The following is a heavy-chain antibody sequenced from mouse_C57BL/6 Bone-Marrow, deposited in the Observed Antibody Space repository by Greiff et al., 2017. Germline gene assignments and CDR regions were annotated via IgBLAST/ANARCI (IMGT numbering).Heavy chain of an antibody. CDR3: AGCWAWFAY. CDR1: GYTFTSYW. J-gene: IGHJ3*01. V-gene: IGHV1-69*01. Sequence: QVQLQQPGAELVMPGASVKLSCKASGYTFTSYWMHWVKQRPGQGLEWIGEIDPSDSYTNYNQKFKGKSTLTVDKSSSTAYMQLSSLTSEDSAVYYCAGCWAWFAYWGQGTLVTVTA. CDR2: IDPSDSYT. D-gene: IGHD4-1*01.